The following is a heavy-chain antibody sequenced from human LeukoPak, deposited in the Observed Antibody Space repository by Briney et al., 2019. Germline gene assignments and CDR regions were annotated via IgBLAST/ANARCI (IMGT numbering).Heavy chain of an antibody. D-gene: IGHD5-12*01. J-gene: IGHJ4*02. CDR3: VKAQRSGGGYDFVFDY. V-gene: IGHV3-30*18. CDR2: ISTDGSIT. CDR1: GFTFNSYD. Sequence: PGGSLRLSCVASGFTFNSYDMHVVRQAPSEWLEWVADISTDGSITYYANSVKGRFTFSRDNSKNTVYLQMNSLRPEDTAVYYCVKAQRSGGGYDFVFDYWGQGILVAVSS.